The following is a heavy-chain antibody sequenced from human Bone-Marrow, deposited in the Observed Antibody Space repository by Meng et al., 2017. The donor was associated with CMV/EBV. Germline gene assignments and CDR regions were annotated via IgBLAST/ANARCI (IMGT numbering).Heavy chain of an antibody. D-gene: IGHD3-3*01. CDR1: GFTFSSYW. J-gene: IGHJ6*02. CDR2: IKQDGSEK. V-gene: IGHV3-7*01. Sequence: GESLKISCAASGFTFSSYWMSWVHQAPGKGLEWVANIKQDGSEKYYVDSVKGRFTISRDNAKNSLYLQMNSLRAEDTAVYYCARVGGFTIFGVVVPDSDYGMDVWGQGTTVTGSS. CDR3: ARVGGFTIFGVVVPDSDYGMDV.